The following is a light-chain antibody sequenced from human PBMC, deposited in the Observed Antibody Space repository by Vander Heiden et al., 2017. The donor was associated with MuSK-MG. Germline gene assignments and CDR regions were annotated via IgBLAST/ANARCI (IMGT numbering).Light chain of an antibody. Sequence: IVLTPSPGTLSLSLEERDTLSCRAGQSVSSSYLAWYQQKPGQAPKLLIYGASSRATGIPDRFSGSESGTDFTLTISRLEPEDFAVYYCQQYGSSPRTFGQGTKVEIK. CDR2: GAS. CDR1: QSVSSSY. CDR3: QQYGSSPRT. J-gene: IGKJ1*01. V-gene: IGKV3-20*01.